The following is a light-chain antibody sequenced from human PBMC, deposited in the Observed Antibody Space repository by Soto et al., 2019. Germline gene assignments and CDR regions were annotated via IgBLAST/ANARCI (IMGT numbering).Light chain of an antibody. Sequence: DIQMTQSPSSVSASVGDRVNITCRASQGRSSWLAWYQQKPGKAPKLLIYAASSLQSGVQSRFSGSGSGTDFTLTICILQPKDFATYYCQRSISFPLTFGQGTRREIK. CDR1: QGRSSW. CDR3: QRSISFPLT. V-gene: IGKV1-12*01. J-gene: IGKJ5*01. CDR2: AAS.